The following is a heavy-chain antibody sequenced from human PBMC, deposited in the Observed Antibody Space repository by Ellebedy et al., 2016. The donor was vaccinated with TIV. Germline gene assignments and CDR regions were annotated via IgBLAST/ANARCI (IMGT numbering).Heavy chain of an antibody. CDR3: ATFNQYYTYLGV. Sequence: SETLSLTXTVSGDSISSSSDYWVWIRQPPGKGPEWIGTISNRDRTDYNPSLKSRVFILVGASKNQFFLKLTSVTAADTAVYYCATFNQYYTYLGVWGKGTTVIVSS. CDR2: ISNRDRT. J-gene: IGHJ6*03. V-gene: IGHV4-39*01. CDR1: GDSISSSSDY. D-gene: IGHD1-14*01.